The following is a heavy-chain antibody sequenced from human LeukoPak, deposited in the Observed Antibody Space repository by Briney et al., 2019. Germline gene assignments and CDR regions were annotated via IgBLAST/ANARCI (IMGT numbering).Heavy chain of an antibody. CDR1: GFTFSSYW. CDR3: ARDNVIAAAADDAFDI. V-gene: IGHV3-48*04. D-gene: IGHD6-13*01. CDR2: ISSSGTTI. J-gene: IGHJ3*02. Sequence: GGSLRLSCAASGFTFSSYWMSWVRQAPGKGLEWVSYISSSGTTIYYADSVKGRFTISRDNAEKSLSLQMNGLRAEDTAVYYCARDNVIAAAADDAFDIWGQGTMVTVSS.